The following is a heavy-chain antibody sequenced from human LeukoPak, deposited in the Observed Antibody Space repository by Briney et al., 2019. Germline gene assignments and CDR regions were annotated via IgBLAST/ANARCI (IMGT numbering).Heavy chain of an antibody. J-gene: IGHJ4*02. Sequence: ASVKVSCKVSGYTLTELSMHWVRQAPGKGLEWMGGFDPEDGETIYAQKFQGRVTMTEDTSTDTAYMELSSLRSEDTAVYYCATDRSCSSTSCFSVDYWGQGTLVTVSS. CDR1: GYTLTELS. CDR2: FDPEDGET. V-gene: IGHV1-24*01. CDR3: ATDRSCSSTSCFSVDY. D-gene: IGHD2-2*01.